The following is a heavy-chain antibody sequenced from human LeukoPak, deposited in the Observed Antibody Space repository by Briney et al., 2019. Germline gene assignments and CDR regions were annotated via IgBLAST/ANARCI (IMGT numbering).Heavy chain of an antibody. D-gene: IGHD3-9*01. CDR3: ARVAERTWLPYDAAFDI. CDR2: IYYSGST. V-gene: IGHV4-59*08. Sequence: SETLSLTCTVSGDSITSYYWSWIRQPPGKGLEWIGYIYYSGSTNYDPSLKSRVTISLDTSKNHFSLNLTSVTAADTAMYYCARVAERTWLPYDAAFDIWGLGTMVTVSS. J-gene: IGHJ3*02. CDR1: GDSITSYY.